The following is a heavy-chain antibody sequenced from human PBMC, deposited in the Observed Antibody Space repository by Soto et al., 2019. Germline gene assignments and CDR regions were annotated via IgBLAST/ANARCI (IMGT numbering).Heavy chain of an antibody. CDR3: ARDLSWGSNWYYYMDV. Sequence: EVQLVESGGGLVQPGGSLRLSCATSGFILSDCAMNWVRQAPGKGLEWVSYISSSSSVIDYADSVKGRFTVSRDNARNLLDLQMNSLRAEDTAVYYCARDLSWGSNWYYYMDVWGKGTTVTVSS. CDR1: GFILSDCA. J-gene: IGHJ6*03. V-gene: IGHV3-48*01. CDR2: ISSSSSVI. D-gene: IGHD7-27*01.